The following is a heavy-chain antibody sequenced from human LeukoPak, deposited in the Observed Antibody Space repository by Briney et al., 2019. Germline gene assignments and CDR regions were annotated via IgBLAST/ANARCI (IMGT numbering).Heavy chain of an antibody. D-gene: IGHD3-10*01. J-gene: IGHJ5*02. CDR1: GYSFTSYW. CDR2: IYPGDSDT. CDR3: ARALGWFGELLYESWFDP. Sequence: GESLKISCKGSGYSFTSYWIGWVRQMPGKGLEWMGIIYPGDSDTRYSPSFQGQVTISADKSISTAYLQWSSLKASDTAMYYCARALGWFGELLYESWFDPWGQGTLVTVSS. V-gene: IGHV5-51*01.